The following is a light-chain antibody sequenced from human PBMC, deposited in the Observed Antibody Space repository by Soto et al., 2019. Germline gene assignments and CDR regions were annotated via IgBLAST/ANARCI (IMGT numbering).Light chain of an antibody. CDR2: EVS. V-gene: IGLV2-14*01. J-gene: IGLJ3*02. Sequence: QSVLTQPASVSGSPGQSITISCTGTSSDVGGYNYVSWYQQYPGKAPKLMIYEVSNRPSGVSNRFSGSKSGNTASLTISGLQAEDEADYYCNSFRTNYTWLFGGGTKLTVL. CDR3: NSFRTNYTWL. CDR1: SSDVGGYNY.